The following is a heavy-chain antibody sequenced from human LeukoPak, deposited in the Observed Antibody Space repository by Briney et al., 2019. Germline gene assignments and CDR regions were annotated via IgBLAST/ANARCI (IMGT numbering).Heavy chain of an antibody. V-gene: IGHV3-30-3*01. Sequence: PGGSLRLSCAASGFTFSSYAMHWVRQAPGKGLEWVAVISYDGSNKYYADSVKGRFTISRDNSKNTLYLQMNSLRAEDTAVYYCARWYDSSGYDYYGMDVWGQGTTVTVSS. D-gene: IGHD3-22*01. CDR1: GFTFSSYA. CDR3: ARWYDSSGYDYYGMDV. J-gene: IGHJ6*02. CDR2: ISYDGSNK.